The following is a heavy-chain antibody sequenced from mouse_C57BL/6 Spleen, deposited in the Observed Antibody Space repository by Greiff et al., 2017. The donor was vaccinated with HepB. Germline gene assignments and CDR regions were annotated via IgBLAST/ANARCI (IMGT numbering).Heavy chain of an antibody. CDR1: GYTFTSYW. D-gene: IGHD2-1*01. CDR3: ASSYGNGFAD. V-gene: IGHV1-69*01. CDR2: IDPSDSYT. Sequence: QVQLQQPGAELVMPGASVKLSCKASGYTFTSYWMHWVKQRPGQGLEWIGDIDPSDSYTNSNQKFKGKSTLTVDKSSSTAYMQLSSLTSEDSAVYYCASSYGNGFADWGQGTLVTVSA. J-gene: IGHJ3*01.